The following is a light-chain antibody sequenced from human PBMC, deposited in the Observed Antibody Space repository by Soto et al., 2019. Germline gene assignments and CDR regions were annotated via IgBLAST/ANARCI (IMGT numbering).Light chain of an antibody. Sequence: EIVMTQSHVTLSLSRGERATVSFISSQSVGSSYLAWYQQKPGQAPRLIYGASTRAIGIPDRFSGSGSGTDFTLTISRLEPEDFAVYYCQQFGTSLPWTFGQGTKVAI. J-gene: IGKJ1*01. CDR2: GAS. V-gene: IGKV3-20*01. CDR3: QQFGTSLPWT. CDR1: QSVGSSY.